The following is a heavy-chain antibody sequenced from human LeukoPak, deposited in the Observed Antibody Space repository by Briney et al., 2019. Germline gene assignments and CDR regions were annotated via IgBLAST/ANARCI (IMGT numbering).Heavy chain of an antibody. V-gene: IGHV3-23*01. J-gene: IGHJ4*02. CDR3: AKASSYGSMSYDFDS. D-gene: IGHD3-10*01. CDR2: ISASGGTT. Sequence: PGGSLRLSCAASGFTFSGYAMNWVRQDPGKGLEWVSGISASGGTTYYADSMKGRFTISRDNSKGTLFLQLNSLRAEDTAVYYCAKASSYGSMSYDFDSWGQGTLVTVSS. CDR1: GFTFSGYA.